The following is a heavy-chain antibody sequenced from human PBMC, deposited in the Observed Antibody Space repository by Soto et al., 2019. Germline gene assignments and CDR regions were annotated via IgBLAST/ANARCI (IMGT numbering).Heavy chain of an antibody. J-gene: IGHJ6*03. Sequence: GGSLRLSCAASGFTFSSYAMSWVRQAPGKGLEWVSAISGSGGSTYYADSVKGRFTISRDNSKNTLYLQMNSLRAEDTAVYYCAKEGSNCSSTSCYSYYYYYYMDVWGKGTTVTVSS. CDR3: AKEGSNCSSTSCYSYYYYYYMDV. CDR1: GFTFSSYA. CDR2: ISGSGGST. D-gene: IGHD2-2*02. V-gene: IGHV3-23*01.